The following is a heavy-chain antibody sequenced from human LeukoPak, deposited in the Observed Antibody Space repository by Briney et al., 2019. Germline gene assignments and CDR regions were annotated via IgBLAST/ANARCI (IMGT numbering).Heavy chain of an antibody. D-gene: IGHD3-22*01. J-gene: IGHJ4*02. CDR3: AGQFDSSGSYFY. CDR2: IYHSGST. Sequence: PSETLSLTCTVSGSGYSISGGYYWGWIRQPPGKGLEWIGSIYHSGSTYYNPSLKSRVTISLDMPKNQFSLRLNSVTAADTAVYFCAGQFDSSGSYFYWGQGTLVTVSS. CDR1: GSGYSISGGYY. V-gene: IGHV4-38-2*02.